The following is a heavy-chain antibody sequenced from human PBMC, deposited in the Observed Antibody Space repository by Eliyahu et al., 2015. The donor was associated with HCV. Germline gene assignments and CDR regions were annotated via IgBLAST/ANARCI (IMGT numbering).Heavy chain of an antibody. CDR2: IKEDGSEK. CDR1: GFAFRTYW. V-gene: IGHV3-7*01. D-gene: IGHD3-10*01. Sequence: EVQLVESGGGLVQSGGSLRLSCAPSGFAFRTYWMSWVRQAPGKGLEWVANIKEDGSEKHYVDSVKGRFTISRDNANNSLYLQMNSLRADDTAVYYCVRGSGSSYILWGQGTLVTVSS. CDR3: VRGSGSSYIL. J-gene: IGHJ4*02.